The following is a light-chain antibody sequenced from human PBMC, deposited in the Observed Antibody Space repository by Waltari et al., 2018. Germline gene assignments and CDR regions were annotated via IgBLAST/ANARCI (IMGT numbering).Light chain of an antibody. Sequence: QSVLTQPPSASATPGQRVTISCSGSSSNIGTNTVHWYQQLPGTAPKLLIYSNTQRPSGVPDRFSGSKSGTSASLAISGLQSEDETDYYCAAWDDSLHGPVFGGGTKVTVL. J-gene: IGLJ2*01. CDR1: SSNIGTNT. CDR2: SNT. CDR3: AAWDDSLHGPV. V-gene: IGLV1-44*01.